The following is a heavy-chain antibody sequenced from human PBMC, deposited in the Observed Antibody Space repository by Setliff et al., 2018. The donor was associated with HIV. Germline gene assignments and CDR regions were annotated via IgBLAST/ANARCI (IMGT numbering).Heavy chain of an antibody. CDR2: IIPILGIA. J-gene: IGHJ4*02. Sequence: SVKVSCKASGGTFSSYAISWVRQAPGQGLEWMGGIIPILGIANYAQKFQGRVTITADKSTSTAYMELSSLRSEDTAVYYCARDPSSGSILTGYYTFGADYWGQGTLVTVSS. V-gene: IGHV1-69*10. D-gene: IGHD3-9*01. CDR1: GGTFSSYA. CDR3: ARDPSSGSILTGYYTFGADY.